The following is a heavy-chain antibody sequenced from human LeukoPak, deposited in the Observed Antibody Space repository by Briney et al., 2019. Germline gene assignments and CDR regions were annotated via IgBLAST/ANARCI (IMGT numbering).Heavy chain of an antibody. D-gene: IGHD5-18*01. CDR1: GFTFSYYG. CDR2: ISYDGSNK. J-gene: IGHJ6*01. CDR3: AKSYSYGTYYYYNLDV. Sequence: GGSLRLSCAASGFTFSYYGMHWVRQAPGKGLEWVAVISYDGSNKYYADSVRGRFTISRDNSKNTLYLQMNSLRAEDTAVYYCAKSYSYGTYYYYNLDVXXXXTXVXVSS. V-gene: IGHV3-30*18.